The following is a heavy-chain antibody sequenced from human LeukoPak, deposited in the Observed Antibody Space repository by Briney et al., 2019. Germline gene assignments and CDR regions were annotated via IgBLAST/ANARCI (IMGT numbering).Heavy chain of an antibody. D-gene: IGHD5-12*01. V-gene: IGHV1-18*04. CDR2: ISAYNGNT. Sequence: ASVKVSCKASGYTFTGYYIRWVRQAPGQGLEWVGWISAYNGNTNYAQKLQGRVTMTTDTSTSTAYMELRSLRSDDTAVYYCARPRGYSGYGGYYFDYWGQGTLITVSS. CDR3: ARPRGYSGYGGYYFDY. J-gene: IGHJ4*02. CDR1: GYTFTGYY.